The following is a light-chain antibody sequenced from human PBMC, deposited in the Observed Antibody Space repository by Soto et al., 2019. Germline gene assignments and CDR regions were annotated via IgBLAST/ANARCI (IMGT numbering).Light chain of an antibody. CDR3: QQRTNWRALT. CDR1: QSVTSF. CDR2: DAS. Sequence: EIVLTQSPATLSLSPGERATLSCRARQSVTSFLAWYQQKPGQAPRLLIYDASHRTAGIPARFSGSGAGTDFTLTISSREPEDCAGDYCQQRTNWRALTFGGGTRVEI. V-gene: IGKV3-11*01. J-gene: IGKJ4*01.